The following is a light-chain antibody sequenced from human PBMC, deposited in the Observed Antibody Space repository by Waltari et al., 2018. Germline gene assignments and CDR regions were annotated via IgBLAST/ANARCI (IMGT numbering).Light chain of an antibody. CDR3: QQYNNWPPA. Sequence: MTQSPDTLSASPGERITLSCRASHSINTNLAWYQRKPGQAPRLLISVASTRAAGGPARFSGSGSGTEFTLTISSLQSEDFAVYYCQQYNNWPPAFGQGTKVESK. CDR1: HSINTN. J-gene: IGKJ1*01. V-gene: IGKV3-15*01. CDR2: VAS.